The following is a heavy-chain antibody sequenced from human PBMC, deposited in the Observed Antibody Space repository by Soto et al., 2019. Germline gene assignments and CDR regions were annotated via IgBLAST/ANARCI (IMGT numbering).Heavy chain of an antibody. CDR1: GDSINSDSYY. CDR3: ARLEGLATISYYFDY. V-gene: IGHV4-39*01. D-gene: IGHD3-9*01. J-gene: IGHJ4*02. Sequence: QLQLQESGPGLVKPSETPSLTCSVSGDSINSDSYYWGWIRQPQGRGRKWIGSIYYRGNTYYNPSLKTRVTISLDKSKSQFSLKLNSVTAADSAVYFCARLEGLATISYYFDYWGQGTLVTVSS. CDR2: IYYRGNT.